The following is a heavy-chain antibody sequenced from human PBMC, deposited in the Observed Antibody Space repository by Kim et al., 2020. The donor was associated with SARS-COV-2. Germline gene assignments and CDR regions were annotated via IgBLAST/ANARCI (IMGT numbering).Heavy chain of an antibody. CDR3: AREVGGMATKPPDY. Sequence: SVKVSCKASGGTFSSYAISWVRQAPGQGLEWMGGIIPIFGTANYAQKFQGRVTITADESTSTAYMELSSLRSEDTAVYYCAREVGGMATKPPDYWGQGTLVTVSS. CDR1: GGTFSSYA. D-gene: IGHD5-12*01. J-gene: IGHJ4*02. V-gene: IGHV1-69*13. CDR2: IIPIFGTA.